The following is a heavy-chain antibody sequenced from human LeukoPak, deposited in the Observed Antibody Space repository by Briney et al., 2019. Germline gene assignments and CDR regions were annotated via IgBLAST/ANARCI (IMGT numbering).Heavy chain of an antibody. CDR2: ISRSDGTI. CDR1: GFTFSSYA. J-gene: IGHJ4*02. CDR3: ARGRTAPFDF. D-gene: IGHD5-18*01. V-gene: IGHV3-48*03. Sequence: GGSLRLSCAASGFTFSSYAMNWVRQAPGKGLEWVSYISRSDGTIYYADSVKGRFTISRDNAKNSLYLQMKSLRAEDTAVYYCARGRTAPFDFWGQGTLVTVSS.